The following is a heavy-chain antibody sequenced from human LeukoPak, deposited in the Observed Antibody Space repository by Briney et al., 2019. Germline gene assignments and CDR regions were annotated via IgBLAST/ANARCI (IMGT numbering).Heavy chain of an antibody. J-gene: IGHJ4*02. CDR2: ISDSGGST. CDR3: AKDSSGWYGPYYFDY. Sequence: GGSLRLSCAASGFTFSNFHMTWVRQSPGKGLERVSAISDSGGSTYYADSVKGRFTISRDNSKNTLYLQMNSLRAEDTAVYYCAKDSSGWYGPYYFDYWGQGTLVTVSS. V-gene: IGHV3-23*01. CDR1: GFTFSNFH. D-gene: IGHD6-19*01.